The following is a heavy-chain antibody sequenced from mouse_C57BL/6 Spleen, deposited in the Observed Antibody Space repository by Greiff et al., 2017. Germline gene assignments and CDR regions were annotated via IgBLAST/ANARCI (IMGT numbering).Heavy chain of an antibody. Sequence: QVQLQQSGAELVRPGASVKLSCKASGYTFTDYYINWVKQRPGQGLEWIARIYPGSGNTYYNEKVKGKATLTAEKSSSTAYMQLSSLTSEDSAVYFCAKTGTSAWFAYWGQGTLVTVSA. D-gene: IGHD4-1*01. V-gene: IGHV1-76*01. CDR3: AKTGTSAWFAY. CDR2: IYPGSGNT. CDR1: GYTFTDYY. J-gene: IGHJ3*01.